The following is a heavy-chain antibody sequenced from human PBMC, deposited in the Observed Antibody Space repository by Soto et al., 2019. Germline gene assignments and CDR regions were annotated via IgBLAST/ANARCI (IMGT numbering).Heavy chain of an antibody. CDR1: GFTFSSYA. V-gene: IGHV3-30*04. CDR3: ARDLEMATIFDY. D-gene: IGHD5-12*01. Sequence: GGSLRLSCAASGFTFSSYAMHWVRQAPGKGLEWVAVISYDGSNKYYADSVKGRFTISRDNSKNTLYLQMNSLRAEDTAVYYCARDLEMATIFDYWGQGILVTVSS. J-gene: IGHJ4*02. CDR2: ISYDGSNK.